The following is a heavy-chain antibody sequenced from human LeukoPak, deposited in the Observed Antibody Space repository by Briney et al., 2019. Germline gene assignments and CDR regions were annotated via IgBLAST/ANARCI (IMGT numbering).Heavy chain of an antibody. J-gene: IGHJ3*02. Sequence: PGGSLRLSCAASGFTFSNYGMHWVRQAPGKGLEWVAVITNDGSTKYYADSVKGRFTMSRDNSKNTLYLQMNSLRAEETAVYYCAKDGAPRGVWSYFGFDIWGQGTMVTVSS. V-gene: IGHV3-30*18. CDR3: AKDGAPRGVWSYFGFDI. CDR2: ITNDGSTK. D-gene: IGHD1-26*01. CDR1: GFTFSNYG.